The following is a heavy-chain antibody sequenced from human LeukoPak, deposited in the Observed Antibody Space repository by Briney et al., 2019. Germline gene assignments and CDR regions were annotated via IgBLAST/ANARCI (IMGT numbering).Heavy chain of an antibody. Sequence: GASVKVSCKASGYTFTSYYMHWVRQAPGQGLEWMGIINPSGGSTSYAQKFQGRVTMTGDTSTSTVYMELSSLRSEDTAVYYCARDNDSIAAAGYYFDYWGQGTLVTVSS. V-gene: IGHV1-46*01. CDR2: INPSGGST. CDR3: ARDNDSIAAAGYYFDY. D-gene: IGHD6-13*01. J-gene: IGHJ4*02. CDR1: GYTFTSYY.